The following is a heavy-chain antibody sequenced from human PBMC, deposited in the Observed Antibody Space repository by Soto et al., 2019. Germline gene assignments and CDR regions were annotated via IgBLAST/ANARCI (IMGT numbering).Heavy chain of an antibody. CDR3: AASIFYYGMDV. CDR1: GYAFTNYW. CDR2: IYPGDSDT. Sequence: GESLKISCKGSGYAFTNYWIGWVRQMPGKGLEWMGIIYPGDSDTKYNPSFQGQVTISADKSITTTYLRWTSLKASDTAIYYCAASIFYYGMDVWGQGTTVTSP. V-gene: IGHV5-51*01. J-gene: IGHJ6*02.